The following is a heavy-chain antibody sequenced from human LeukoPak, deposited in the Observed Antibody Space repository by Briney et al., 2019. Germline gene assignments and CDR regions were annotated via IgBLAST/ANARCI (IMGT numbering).Heavy chain of an antibody. J-gene: IGHJ4*02. V-gene: IGHV3-30*18. CDR3: VKDLPIFDY. CDR1: GFTFSSYG. CDR2: ISYDGSNK. Sequence: GGSLRLSCAASGFTFSSYGMHWVRQAPGKGLEWVAVISYDGSNKYYADSVKGRFTISRDNSKNTLYLQMNSLRTEDTAVYYCVKDLPIFDYWGQGTLVTVSS.